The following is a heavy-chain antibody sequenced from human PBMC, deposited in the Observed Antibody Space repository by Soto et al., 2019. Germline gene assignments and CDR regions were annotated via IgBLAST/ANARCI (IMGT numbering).Heavy chain of an antibody. Sequence: QVQLVQSGAEVKKPGSSVKVSCKASGGTFSSYAISWVRQAPGQGLEWMGGIIPIFGTANYAQKFQGRVTITADESTSTAYMELSSMRSDDTAVYDCARASRYCSGGSCYFLPGIDYWGQGTLVTVSS. V-gene: IGHV1-69*12. CDR2: IIPIFGTA. J-gene: IGHJ4*02. D-gene: IGHD2-15*01. CDR1: GGTFSSYA. CDR3: ARASRYCSGGSCYFLPGIDY.